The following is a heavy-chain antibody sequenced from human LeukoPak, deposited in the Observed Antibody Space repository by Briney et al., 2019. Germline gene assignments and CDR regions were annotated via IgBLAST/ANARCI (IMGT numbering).Heavy chain of an antibody. D-gene: IGHD3-10*01. CDR2: ISAGSST. Sequence: GGSLRLSCAASGFTFSSYAMSWVRQAPGKGLEWVSAISAGSSTYYADSVKGRFTISRDNSKNTLYLQMNSLRAEDTAVYYCASELPRSYYGSGGMDVWGQGTTVTVSS. J-gene: IGHJ6*02. CDR3: ASELPRSYYGSGGMDV. CDR1: GFTFSSYA. V-gene: IGHV3-23*01.